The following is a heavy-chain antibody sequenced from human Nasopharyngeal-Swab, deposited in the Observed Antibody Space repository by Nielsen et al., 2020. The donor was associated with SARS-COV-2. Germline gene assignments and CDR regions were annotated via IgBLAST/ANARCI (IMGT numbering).Heavy chain of an antibody. CDR3: ARDHVEVMRHCRSTSCYTSGSTIFRRYYAMDV. D-gene: IGHD2-2*02. J-gene: IGHJ6*02. Sequence: VCQAPGKGLEWVAVIWYDGSDRYYADSVKGRFTISRDNSKNTLYLQMNSLRAEDTAVYSCARDHVEVMRHCRSTSCYTSGSTIFRRYYAMDVWGQGTTVTVSS. V-gene: IGHV3-33*01. CDR2: IWYDGSDR.